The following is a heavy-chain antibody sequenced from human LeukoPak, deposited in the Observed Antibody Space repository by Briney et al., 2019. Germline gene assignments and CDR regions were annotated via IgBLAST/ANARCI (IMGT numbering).Heavy chain of an antibody. CDR2: IYSGGST. J-gene: IGHJ6*02. D-gene: IGHD4-17*01. Sequence: GGSLRLSCAASGFTFSSYAMSWVRQAPGKGLEWVSVIYSGGSTYYADSVKGRFTISRDNSKNTLYLQMNSLRAEDTAVYYCARTGVTTSGSSYYYYYYGMDVWGQGTTVTVSS. CDR1: GFTFSSYA. CDR3: ARTGVTTSGSSYYYYYYGMDV. V-gene: IGHV3-66*01.